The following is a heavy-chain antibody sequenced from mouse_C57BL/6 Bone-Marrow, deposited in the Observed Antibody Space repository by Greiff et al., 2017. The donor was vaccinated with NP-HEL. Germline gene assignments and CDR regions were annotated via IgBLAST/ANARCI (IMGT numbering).Heavy chain of an antibody. Sequence: VQLKESGPELVKPGDSVKISCKASGYSFTGYFMNWVMQSHGKSLEWIGRINPYNGDTFYNQKFKGKATLTVDKSSSTAHMELRSLTSEDSAVYYCAWDFFAYWGQGTLVTVSA. CDR1: GYSFTGYF. CDR3: AWDFFAY. D-gene: IGHD4-1*01. CDR2: INPYNGDT. V-gene: IGHV1-20*01. J-gene: IGHJ3*01.